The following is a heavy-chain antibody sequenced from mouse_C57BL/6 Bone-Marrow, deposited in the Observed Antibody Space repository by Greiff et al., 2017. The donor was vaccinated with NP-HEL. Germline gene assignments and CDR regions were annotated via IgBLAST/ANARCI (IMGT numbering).Heavy chain of an antibody. CDR3: ARGGYHDYFDY. CDR1: GYTFTSYW. V-gene: IGHV1-50*01. CDR2: IDPSDSYT. J-gene: IGHJ2*01. Sequence: QVQLQQPGAELVKPGASVKLSCKASGYTFTSYWMLWVKQRPGQGLEWIGEIDPSDSYTNYTQKFKGKATLTVDTSSSTAYMQLSSLTSEDSAVYYCARGGYHDYFDYWGQGTTLTVSS.